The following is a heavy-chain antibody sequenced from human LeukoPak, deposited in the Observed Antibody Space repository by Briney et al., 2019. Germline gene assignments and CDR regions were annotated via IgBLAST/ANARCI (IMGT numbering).Heavy chain of an antibody. J-gene: IGHJ4*02. CDR2: VSGSGGST. Sequence: HSGGSLRLSCAASGFTFSSYAMSWVRQAPGKGLEWVSSVSGSGGSTYYADSVKGRFTISRDNSKNTLYLQTNRLRAEDTAVYYCAKGYSDWLSDLDYWGQGTLVTVSS. V-gene: IGHV3-23*01. D-gene: IGHD3-9*01. CDR1: GFTFSSYA. CDR3: AKGYSDWLSDLDY.